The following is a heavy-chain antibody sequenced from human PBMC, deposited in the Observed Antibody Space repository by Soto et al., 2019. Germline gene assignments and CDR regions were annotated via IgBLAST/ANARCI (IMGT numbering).Heavy chain of an antibody. CDR3: ATLITMVRGGGYAFDI. J-gene: IGHJ3*02. D-gene: IGHD3-10*01. CDR2: IYYSGST. Sequence: PSETLSLTCTASGGSFSSYYWRWIRQPTGKGLEWIGYIYYSGSTNYNPSLKSRVTISVDTSKNQFSLKLSSVTAADTAVYYCATLITMVRGGGYAFDIWGQGTMVTVSS. CDR1: GGSFSSYY. V-gene: IGHV4-59*01.